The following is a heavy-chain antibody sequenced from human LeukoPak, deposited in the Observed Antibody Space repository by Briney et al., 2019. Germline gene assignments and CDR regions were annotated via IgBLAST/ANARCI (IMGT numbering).Heavy chain of an antibody. J-gene: IGHJ5*02. CDR2: IIPILGIA. V-gene: IGHV1-69*04. CDR1: GGTFSSYA. Sequence: ASVKVSCKSSGGTFSSYAISWVRQAPGQGLEWMGRIIPILGIANYAQKFQGRVTITADKSTSTAYMELSSLRSEDTAVYYCAILVGATDERPNWFDPWGQGTLVTVSS. D-gene: IGHD1-26*01. CDR3: AILVGATDERPNWFDP.